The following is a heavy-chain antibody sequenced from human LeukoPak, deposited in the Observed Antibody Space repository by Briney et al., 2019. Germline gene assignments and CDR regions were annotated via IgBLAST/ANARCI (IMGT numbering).Heavy chain of an antibody. Sequence: PSETLSLTCTVSGDSITSYYWSWIRQPPGKGLEWIGYIYYSGSTNYNPSLKSRVTISVDTSKNQFSLKLSSVTAADTAVYYCARVPGGGTAANWGQGTMVTVSS. CDR3: ARVPGGGTAAN. CDR1: GDSITSYY. CDR2: IYYSGST. D-gene: IGHD1-7*01. J-gene: IGHJ3*01. V-gene: IGHV4-59*01.